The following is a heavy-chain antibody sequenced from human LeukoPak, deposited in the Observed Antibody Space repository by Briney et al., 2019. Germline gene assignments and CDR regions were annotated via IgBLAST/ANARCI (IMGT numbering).Heavy chain of an antibody. Sequence: GGSLRLSCAASGFTFSSYWMHWVRQAPGKGLEWVAVISYDGSNKYYADSVKGRFTISRDNSKNTLYLQMNSLRAEDTAVYYCAKALNVAMVRGVITRDFDYWGQGTLVTVSS. CDR3: AKALNVAMVRGVITRDFDY. J-gene: IGHJ4*02. V-gene: IGHV3-30*18. CDR2: ISYDGSNK. CDR1: GFTFSSYW. D-gene: IGHD3-10*01.